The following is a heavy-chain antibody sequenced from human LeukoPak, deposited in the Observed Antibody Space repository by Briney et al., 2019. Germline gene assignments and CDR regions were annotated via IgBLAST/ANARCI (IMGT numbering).Heavy chain of an antibody. CDR2: IYYSGST. Sequence: SETLSLTCTVSGGSISSYYWSWIRQPPGKGLEWIGYIYYSGSTNYNPSLESRVAISVDTSKNQFSLKLSSVTAADTAVYYCARGARGILTGPLDRIGYWGQGTLVTVSS. D-gene: IGHD3-9*01. J-gene: IGHJ4*02. V-gene: IGHV4-59*01. CDR3: ARGARGILTGPLDRIGY. CDR1: GGSISSYY.